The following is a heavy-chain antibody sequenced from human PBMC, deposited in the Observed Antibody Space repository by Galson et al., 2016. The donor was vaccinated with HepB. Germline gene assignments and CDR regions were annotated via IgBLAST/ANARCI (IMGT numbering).Heavy chain of an antibody. V-gene: IGHV3-48*02. CDR1: GFTFSTYS. J-gene: IGHJ4*02. D-gene: IGHD2-21*02. CDR2: ISGSRTTI. CDR3: ARVYCGGYCYSRYLAFYY. Sequence: SLRLSCAASGFTFSTYSMNWVRQAPGKGLEWVSYISGSRTTIYYAGSVKGRFTISRDHAKNSLYLQMNSLREEDTAVYYCARVYCGGYCYSRYLAFYYWGQGTLVTVSS.